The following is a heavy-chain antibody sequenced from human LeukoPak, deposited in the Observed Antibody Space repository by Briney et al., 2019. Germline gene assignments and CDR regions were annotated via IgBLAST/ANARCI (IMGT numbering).Heavy chain of an antibody. CDR3: ARGDEMDY. D-gene: IGHD5-24*01. CDR2: INHSGST. V-gene: IGHV4-34*01. Sequence: SETLSLTCAVYGGSFSGYYWSWIRQPPGKGLEWIGEINHSGSTNYNPSLKSRVTISVDTSKNQFSLKLSSVTAADTAVYYCARGDEMDYWGQGILVTVSS. J-gene: IGHJ4*02. CDR1: GGSFSGYY.